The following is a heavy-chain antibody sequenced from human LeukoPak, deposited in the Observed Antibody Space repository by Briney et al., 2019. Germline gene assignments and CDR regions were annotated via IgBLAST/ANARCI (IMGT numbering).Heavy chain of an antibody. Sequence: AASVKVSCKASGYTFTGYYMHWVRQATGQGLEWMGWMNPNSGNTGYAQKFQGRVTMTRNTSISTAYMELSSLRSEDTAVYYCARGGYCSGGSCYLDYWGQGTLVTVSS. D-gene: IGHD2-15*01. CDR3: ARGGYCSGGSCYLDY. CDR2: MNPNSGNT. V-gene: IGHV1-8*02. J-gene: IGHJ4*02. CDR1: GYTFTGYY.